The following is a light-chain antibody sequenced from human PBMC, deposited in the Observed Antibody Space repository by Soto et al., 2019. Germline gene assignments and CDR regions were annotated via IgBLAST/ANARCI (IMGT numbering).Light chain of an antibody. J-gene: IGKJ1*01. V-gene: IGKV3-20*01. CDR2: GAS. CDR1: QSVSNKY. CDR3: QQYGSSPRT. Sequence: EIVLTQSPGTLSLSPGERATLSCRASQSVSNKYLAWYQQKPGQAPRLLIYGASSRATGIPDRFSGSESGTDFTLTISRLEPEDFAVYYCQQYGSSPRTFGQGTKVDIK.